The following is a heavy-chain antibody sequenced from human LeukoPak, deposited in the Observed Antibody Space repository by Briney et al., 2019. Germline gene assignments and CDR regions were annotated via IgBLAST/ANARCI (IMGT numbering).Heavy chain of an antibody. CDR3: AKDEVGAANYFEY. CDR1: GFTFSSYA. D-gene: IGHD1-26*01. V-gene: IGHV3-30-3*01. CDR2: ISYDGSNK. J-gene: IGHJ4*02. Sequence: GRSLRLSCAASGFTFSSYAMHWVRQAPGKGLEWVAVISYDGSNKYYADSVKGRFTVSRDNSKNTLYLQMNGLRPEDTAVYYCAKDEVGAANYFEYWGQGTLVTVSS.